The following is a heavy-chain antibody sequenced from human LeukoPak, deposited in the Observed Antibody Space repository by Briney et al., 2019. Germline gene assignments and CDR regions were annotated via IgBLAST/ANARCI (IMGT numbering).Heavy chain of an antibody. CDR3: ARVSYGDPPSFDY. CDR1: GFTFSSYS. J-gene: IGHJ4*02. D-gene: IGHD4-17*01. CDR2: ISSSSSYI. V-gene: IGHV3-21*01. Sequence: GGSLRLSCAASGFTFSSYSMNWVRQAPGKGLEWVSSISSSSSYIYYADSVKGRFTISRDNAKNSLYLQMNSLRAEDMAVYYCARVSYGDPPSFDYWGQGTLVTVSS.